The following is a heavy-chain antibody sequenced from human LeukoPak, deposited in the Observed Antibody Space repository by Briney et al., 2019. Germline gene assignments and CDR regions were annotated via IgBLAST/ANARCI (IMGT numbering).Heavy chain of an antibody. V-gene: IGHV1-18*01. D-gene: IGHD3-10*01. CDR3: ARDHPVLLWFGESLGY. CDR2: ISAYNGNT. CDR1: GYTFTSYG. Sequence: GASVKVSCKASGYTFTSYGISWVRQAPGQGLEWMGWISAYNGNTNYAQKLQGRVTMTTDTSTSTAYMELRSLRSDDTAVYYCARDHPVLLWFGESLGYWGQGTLVTVSS. J-gene: IGHJ4*02.